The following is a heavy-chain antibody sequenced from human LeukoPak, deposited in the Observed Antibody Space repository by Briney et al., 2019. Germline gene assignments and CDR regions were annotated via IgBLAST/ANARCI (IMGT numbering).Heavy chain of an antibody. CDR2: IYYSGST. CDR3: ARGPWQYYFDY. V-gene: IGHV4-59*01. J-gene: IGHJ4*02. Sequence: SETLSLTCTGSGGSISSYYWSWIRQPPGKGLEWIGYIYYSGSTHYNPSLKSRVTISVDTSKNQFSLKLSSVTAADTAVYYCARGPWQYYFDYWGQGTLVTVSS. CDR1: GGSISSYY. D-gene: IGHD5-12*01.